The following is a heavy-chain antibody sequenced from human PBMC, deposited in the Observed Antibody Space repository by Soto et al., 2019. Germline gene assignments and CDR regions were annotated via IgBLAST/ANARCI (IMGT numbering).Heavy chain of an antibody. CDR2: IYWDDDK. CDR1: GFSVSTNGEG. CDR3: AHRAVLCRSNWNGGYLDH. J-gene: IGHJ4*02. V-gene: IGHV2-5*02. Sequence: SGPTLVNPTETLTLTCTFSGFSVSTNGEGVGWIRQPPGKALEWLAFIYWDDDKRYSPSLSSRLTIYKDTSKNQVLLMMTNMDPVDTGTYYCAHRAVLCRSNWNGGYLDHWGQGTLVTVSS. D-gene: IGHD1-1*01.